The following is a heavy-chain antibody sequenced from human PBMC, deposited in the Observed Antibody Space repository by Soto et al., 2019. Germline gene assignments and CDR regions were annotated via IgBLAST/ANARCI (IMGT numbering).Heavy chain of an antibody. Sequence: QVQLVESGGGVVQPGRSLRLSCAASGFTFSSYGMHWVRQAPGKGLEWVAVIWYDGSNKYYADSVKGRFTISRDNSKNTLYLQMNSLRAEDTAVYYCARDAPRLLYGDYDYYYGMDVWGQGTTVTVSS. CDR1: GFTFSSYG. D-gene: IGHD4-17*01. V-gene: IGHV3-33*01. CDR2: IWYDGSNK. CDR3: ARDAPRLLYGDYDYYYGMDV. J-gene: IGHJ6*02.